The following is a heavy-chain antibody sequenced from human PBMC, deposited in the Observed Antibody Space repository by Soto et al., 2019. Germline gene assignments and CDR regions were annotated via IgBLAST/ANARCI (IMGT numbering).Heavy chain of an antibody. V-gene: IGHV1-18*01. CDR2: ISAYNGNT. CDR1: GYTFTSYG. J-gene: IGHJ4*02. Sequence: RASVKVSCKASGYTFTSYGISWVRQAPGQGLEWMGWISAYNGNTNYAQKLQGRVTMTTDTSTSTAYMELRSLRSDDTAVYYCAREGRTTVTHIDDYWGQGTLVTASS. D-gene: IGHD4-17*01. CDR3: AREGRTTVTHIDDY.